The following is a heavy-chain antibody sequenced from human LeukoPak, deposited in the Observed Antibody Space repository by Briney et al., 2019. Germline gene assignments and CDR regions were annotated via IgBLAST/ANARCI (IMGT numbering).Heavy chain of an antibody. V-gene: IGHV3-23*01. D-gene: IGHD6-19*01. CDR3: AIPHSSGWYFYFQH. Sequence: AGGSLRLSCAASGFTFSSYAMSWVRQAPGKGLGWVSAISGSGGSTYYADSVKGRFTISRDNSKNTLYLQMNSLRAEDTAVYYCAIPHSSGWYFYFQHWGQGTLVTVSS. CDR1: GFTFSSYA. J-gene: IGHJ1*01. CDR2: ISGSGGST.